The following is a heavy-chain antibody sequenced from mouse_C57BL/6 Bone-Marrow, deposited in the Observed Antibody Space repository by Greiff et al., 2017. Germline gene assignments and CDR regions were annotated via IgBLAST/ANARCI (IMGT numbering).Heavy chain of an antibody. CDR1: GYTFTSYT. V-gene: IGHV1-4*01. Sequence: QVQLQQSGAELARPGASVKMSCKASGYTFTSYTMHWVKQRPGQGLEGIGYINPSSCYTKYNQKFKDKATLTADKSSSTAYMQLSSLTSEDSAVYYCAKILLLPYYFDYWGQGTTLTVSS. D-gene: IGHD1-1*01. CDR2: INPSSCYT. J-gene: IGHJ2*01. CDR3: AKILLLPYYFDY.